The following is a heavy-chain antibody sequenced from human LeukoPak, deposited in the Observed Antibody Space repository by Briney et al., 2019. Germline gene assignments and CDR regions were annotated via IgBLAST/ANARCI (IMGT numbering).Heavy chain of an antibody. CDR1: GGSISSYY. V-gene: IGHV4-59*01. CDR3: ARGITVTTTSDHLDF. D-gene: IGHD4-17*01. Sequence: SETLSLTCTVSGGSISSYYWNWIRQPPGKGLEWIGHVFYTGTTKYHPSLKSRIAISVDMSSNQFSLKLRSVTTADTAVYYCARGITVTTTSDHLDFWGQGILVTVPS. CDR2: VFYTGTT. J-gene: IGHJ4*02.